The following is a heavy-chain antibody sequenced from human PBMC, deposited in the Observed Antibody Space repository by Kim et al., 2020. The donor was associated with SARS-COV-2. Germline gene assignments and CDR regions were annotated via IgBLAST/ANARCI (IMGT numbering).Heavy chain of an antibody. CDR3: PEGTLRYFACSLDP. D-gene: IGHD3-9*01. Sequence: GGSLRLFCAASGFTFNGHAMHWVRQAPGKGLEWVSRITWAGGSYYYAAAEKRRFTISGVDTKNSLYQQINMLGADATAFYCSPEGTLRYFACSLDPWGQG. CDR2: ITWAGGSY. CDR1: GFTFNGHA. V-gene: IGHV3-43D*03. J-gene: IGHJ5*02.